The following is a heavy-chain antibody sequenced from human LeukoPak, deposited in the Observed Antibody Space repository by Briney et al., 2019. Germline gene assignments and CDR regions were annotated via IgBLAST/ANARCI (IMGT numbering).Heavy chain of an antibody. V-gene: IGHV4-39*01. CDR3: ARHVSDDAFDI. CDR2: IYYSGST. Sequence: SETLSLTCTVSGVSIISSSYDWGWIRQPPGKGLEWIGSIYYSGSTYYNPSLKSRVTISVDTSKNQFSLKLSSVTAADTAVYYCARHVSDDAFDIWGQGTMVTVSS. CDR1: GVSIISSSYD. J-gene: IGHJ3*02.